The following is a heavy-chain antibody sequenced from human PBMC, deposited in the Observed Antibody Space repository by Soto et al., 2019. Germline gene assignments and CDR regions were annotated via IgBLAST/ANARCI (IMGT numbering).Heavy chain of an antibody. CDR1: GGTFSSYA. D-gene: IGHD2-15*01. CDR2: IIPIFGTA. Sequence: QVQLVQSGAEVKKPGSSVKVSCKASGGTFSSYAISWVRQAPGQGLEWMGGIIPIFGTANYAQKFQGRVTITADESTSTDYRELSSLRSEDTGVYYCARAGQGYCSGGSFYTYSHSYYSGMDVWCQGSTVTVSS. V-gene: IGHV1-69*01. J-gene: IGHJ6*02. CDR3: ARAGQGYCSGGSFYTYSHSYYSGMDV.